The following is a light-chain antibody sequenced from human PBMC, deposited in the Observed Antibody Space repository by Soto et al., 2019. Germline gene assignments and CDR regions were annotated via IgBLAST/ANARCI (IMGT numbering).Light chain of an antibody. CDR1: QSVNSNY. V-gene: IGKV3-20*01. CDR3: QQYGNSPTWT. Sequence: EIVLTQSPGTLSLSPGERATLSCRASQSVNSNYLAWYQQKPGQAPRLLIYGASSRATGIPDRFTGSGSGTDFTLTISRLEPEDFAVFYCQQYGNSPTWTFGQGTKVEI. CDR2: GAS. J-gene: IGKJ1*01.